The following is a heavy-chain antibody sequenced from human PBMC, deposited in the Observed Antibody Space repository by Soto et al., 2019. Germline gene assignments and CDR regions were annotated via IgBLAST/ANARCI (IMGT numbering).Heavy chain of an antibody. V-gene: IGHV3-33*05. CDR3: TRWGTTGGLDV. Sequence: QVQLVESGGGVVQPGTSLRLSCVGSGFTFRSYVIHWVRQAPGKGLEWVALTSYDGSNNFYGDSVTGRFTISRHNSRNTVELQMDSLTFEETALYYCTRWGTTGGLDVWCQGTLVSVSS. CDR1: GFTFRSYV. CDR2: TSYDGSNN. D-gene: IGHD3-16*01. J-gene: IGHJ4*02.